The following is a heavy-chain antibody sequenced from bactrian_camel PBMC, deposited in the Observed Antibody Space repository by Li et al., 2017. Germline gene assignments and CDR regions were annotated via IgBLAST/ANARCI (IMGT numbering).Heavy chain of an antibody. J-gene: IGHJ3*01. D-gene: IGHD1*01. CDR1: TYTFSSFS. V-gene: IGHV3S6*01. CDR2: LYTGGINP. Sequence: VQLVESGGGSAQPGGSLRLSCKAATYTFSSFSLAWFRQAPGKEREVVAVLYTGGINPYYSNAVKDRFTIARDNDQNMSYLQMNSLKPEDTAVYYCSNGLDRDRWRTPGPGTQVTVSS.